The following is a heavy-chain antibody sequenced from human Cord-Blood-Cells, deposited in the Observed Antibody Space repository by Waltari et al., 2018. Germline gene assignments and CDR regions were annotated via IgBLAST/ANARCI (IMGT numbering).Heavy chain of an antibody. Sequence: QWGAGLLKPSETLSLTCAVYGGSFSGYYWSWIRQPPGKGLEWIGEINHSGSTNYNPSLKSRVTISVDTSKNQSSLKLSSVTAADTAVYYCARGGGSYYNWFDPWGQGTLVTVSS. CDR1: GGSFSGYY. V-gene: IGHV4-34*01. J-gene: IGHJ5*02. CDR2: INHSGST. D-gene: IGHD1-26*01. CDR3: ARGGGSYYNWFDP.